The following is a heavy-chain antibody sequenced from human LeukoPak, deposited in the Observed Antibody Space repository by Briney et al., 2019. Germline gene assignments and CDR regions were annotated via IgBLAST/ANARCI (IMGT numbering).Heavy chain of an antibody. CDR1: GYTFTSYG. D-gene: IGHD6-13*01. CDR2: ISPSGSST. V-gene: IGHV1-46*01. CDR3: ARGDSRSPRNAFDI. J-gene: IGHJ3*02. Sequence: VASVKVSCKASGYTFTSYGISWVRQAPGQGLEWMGIISPSGSSTSHAQKFQGRVTMTRDTSTATVSMEVSSLRSDDTAVYYCARGDSRSPRNAFDIWGQGTMVTVSS.